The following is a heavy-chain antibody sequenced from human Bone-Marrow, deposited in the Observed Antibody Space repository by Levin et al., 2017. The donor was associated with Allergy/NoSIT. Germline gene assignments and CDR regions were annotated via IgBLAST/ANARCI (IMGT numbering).Heavy chain of an antibody. CDR3: AKGSIAAAADPSAFDI. V-gene: IGHV3-23*01. Sequence: GESLKISCAASGFTFSSYAMSWVRQAPGKGLEWVSAISGSGGSTYYADSVKGRFTISRDNSKNTLYLQMNSLRAEDTAVYYCAKGSIAAAADPSAFDIWGQGTMVTVSS. D-gene: IGHD6-13*01. J-gene: IGHJ3*02. CDR2: ISGSGGST. CDR1: GFTFSSYA.